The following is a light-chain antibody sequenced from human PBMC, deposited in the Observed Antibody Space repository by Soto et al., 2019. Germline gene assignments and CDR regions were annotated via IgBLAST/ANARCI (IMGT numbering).Light chain of an antibody. CDR3: QQRSNWQVT. V-gene: IGKV3-11*01. Sequence: EIVLTQSPVTLSLSPGERATLSCRASQSVSSSLAWYQQKPGQAPRLLTCDASNRATGIPARFSGSGSGTDFTLTISSLEPEDFAVYYCQQRSNWQVTFGQGTRLEIK. CDR1: QSVSSS. CDR2: DAS. J-gene: IGKJ5*01.